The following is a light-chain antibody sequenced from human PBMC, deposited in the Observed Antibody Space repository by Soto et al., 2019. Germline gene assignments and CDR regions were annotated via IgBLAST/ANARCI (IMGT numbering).Light chain of an antibody. V-gene: IGKV3-20*01. CDR2: GAS. CDR1: QSVTSNY. Sequence: EIVLTQSPGTLSLSPGERATLSCTASQSVTSNYLAWSQQKPGQAPRLLIYGASSRATGIPDRFSGSGSGTHFTLTISRLEPEDFAVYFCQLYGSSPETFGQGTKVEIK. CDR3: QLYGSSPET. J-gene: IGKJ1*01.